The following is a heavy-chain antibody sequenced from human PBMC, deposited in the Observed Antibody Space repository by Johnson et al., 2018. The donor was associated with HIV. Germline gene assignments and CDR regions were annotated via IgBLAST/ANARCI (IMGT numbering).Heavy chain of an antibody. Sequence: QVQLVESGGGVVQPGRSLRLSCAASGFTFSSYAMHWVRQAPGKGLEWVAVISYDGSNKYYADSVKGRFPISRDNSTNTLYLQMNSRRAEDTAVYYCARVRGYSYGAHAFDIWGQGTMVTVSS. V-gene: IGHV3-30-3*01. CDR3: ARVRGYSYGAHAFDI. J-gene: IGHJ3*02. CDR1: GFTFSSYA. CDR2: ISYDGSNK. D-gene: IGHD5-18*01.